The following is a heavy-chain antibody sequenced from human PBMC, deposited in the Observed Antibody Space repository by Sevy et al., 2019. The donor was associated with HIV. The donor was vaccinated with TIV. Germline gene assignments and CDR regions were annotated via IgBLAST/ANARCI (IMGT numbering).Heavy chain of an antibody. CDR3: ARAGGDCYSKNACWFDS. V-gene: IGHV3-48*01. J-gene: IGHJ5*01. CDR2: ISSSSGTI. Sequence: GGSLRLSCPASGFTFCAYSMNWVRQAPGKGLEWVSYISSSSGTIYYADSVKGQFTISRVNAKSSTYLQMNCLRAEDKAVYYCARAGGDCYSKNACWFDSWGQGTLVTVSS. D-gene: IGHD2-21*01. CDR1: GFTFCAYS.